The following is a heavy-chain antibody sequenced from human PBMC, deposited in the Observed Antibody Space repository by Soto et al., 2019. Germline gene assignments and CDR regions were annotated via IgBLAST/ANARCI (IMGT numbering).Heavy chain of an antibody. J-gene: IGHJ4*02. Sequence: QVQLVESGGGVVQPGRSLRLSCAASGISFRSYAMHWVRQAPGKGLEWVAVIYYDGSNEYYADSVKGRFTISRDNSKNTLYLEMNSRRGEDTAVYYCASRGYFDNWGQGTLVTVSS. CDR3: ASRGYFDN. CDR1: GISFRSYA. D-gene: IGHD3-10*01. CDR2: IYYDGSNE. V-gene: IGHV3-30-3*01.